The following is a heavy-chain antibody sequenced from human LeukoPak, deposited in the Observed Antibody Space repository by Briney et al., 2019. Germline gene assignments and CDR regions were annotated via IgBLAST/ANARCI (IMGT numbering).Heavy chain of an antibody. J-gene: IGHJ3*02. CDR1: GGSNSSYY. V-gene: IGHV4-4*07. D-gene: IGHD3-3*01. CDR3: ARFVGQGSSWFGVVHESDAFDI. Sequence: SETLSLTCTVSGGSNSSYYWSWIRQPAGKGLEWIGRIYTSGSTNYNPSLKSRVTMSVDTSKDQFSLKLSSVTAADTAVYYCARFVGQGSSWFGVVHESDAFDIWGQGTMVTVSS. CDR2: IYTSGST.